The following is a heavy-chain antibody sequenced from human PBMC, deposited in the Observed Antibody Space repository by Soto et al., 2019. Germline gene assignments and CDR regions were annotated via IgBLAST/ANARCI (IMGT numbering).Heavy chain of an antibody. CDR1: GGTFSSYA. Sequence: QVQLVQSGAEVKKPGSSVKVSCKASGGTFSSYAIDWVRQAPGQGLEWMGGIIPICGTADYAQKFQGRVTITADESTSTAYMELSSLRSEDTAVSYCARGQTGGGWGYYFDYWGQGTLVTVSS. D-gene: IGHD3-16*01. CDR3: ARGQTGGGWGYYFDY. V-gene: IGHV1-69*12. J-gene: IGHJ4*02. CDR2: IIPICGTA.